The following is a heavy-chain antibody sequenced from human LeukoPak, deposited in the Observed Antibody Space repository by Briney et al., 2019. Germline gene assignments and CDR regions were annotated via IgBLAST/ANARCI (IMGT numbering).Heavy chain of an antibody. CDR2: ISSSSSYI. CDR3: ARDIINLGYCSSTRCHRAEYFQH. Sequence: PGGSLRLSCAASGFTFSSYSMNWVRQAPGKGLEWVSSISSSSSYIYYADSVKGRFTISRDNAKNSLYLQMNSLRAEDTAVYYCARDIINLGYCSSTRCHRAEYFQHWGRGTLVTVSS. J-gene: IGHJ1*01. V-gene: IGHV3-21*01. CDR1: GFTFSSYS. D-gene: IGHD2-2*01.